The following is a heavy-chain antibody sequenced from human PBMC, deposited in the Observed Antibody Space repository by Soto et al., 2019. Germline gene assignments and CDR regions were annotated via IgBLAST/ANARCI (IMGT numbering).Heavy chain of an antibody. CDR3: AKDAVPFNGQWDWFDS. D-gene: IGHD6-19*01. CDR1: GFTFSSYG. CDR2: ICGGGSNK. V-gene: IGHV3-NL1*01. J-gene: IGHJ5*01. Sequence: GGSLRLSCAASGFTFSSYGMHWVRQAPGKGLEWVAGICGGGSNKYYVDSVKGRFTISRDNSKNTLYLQMNSLRAEDTALYYCAKDAVPFNGQWDWFDSWGQGTLVTVSS.